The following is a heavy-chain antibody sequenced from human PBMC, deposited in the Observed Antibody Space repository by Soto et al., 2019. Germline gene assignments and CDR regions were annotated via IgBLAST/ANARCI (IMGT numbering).Heavy chain of an antibody. CDR2: IYGDNTYT. CDR3: ARDSAILHGTYCDY. Sequence: QVQLVQSGAEMKQPGASVKLSCKTSGYIFSDYVIHWVRQAPGQRPEWMGYIYGDNTYTKYSEKFQGRVTITSDTSATTGYMELSSLTSEDTAVYYCARDSAILHGTYCDYWGLGTLVTVFS. CDR1: GYIFSDYV. J-gene: IGHJ4*02. V-gene: IGHV1-3*01. D-gene: IGHD6-13*01.